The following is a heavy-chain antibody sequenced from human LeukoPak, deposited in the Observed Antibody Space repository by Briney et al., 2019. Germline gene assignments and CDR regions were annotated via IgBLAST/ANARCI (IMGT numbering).Heavy chain of an antibody. V-gene: IGHV4-59*01. CDR3: ARVPGGWALLDL. D-gene: IGHD6-19*01. Sequence: SETLSLTCTVSGDSISSYYWSWIRQPPGKGLEWIGYIYYSGSTNYNPSLKSRVTISVDTSKNQFSLKLSSVTAADTAVYYCARVPGGWALLDLWGRGTLVTVSS. J-gene: IGHJ2*01. CDR2: IYYSGST. CDR1: GDSISSYY.